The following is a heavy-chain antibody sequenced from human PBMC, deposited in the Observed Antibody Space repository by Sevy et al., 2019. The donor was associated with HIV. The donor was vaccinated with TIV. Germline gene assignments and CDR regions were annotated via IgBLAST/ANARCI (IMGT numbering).Heavy chain of an antibody. V-gene: IGHV3-23*01. J-gene: IGHJ4*02. CDR3: ARGYGSGSPPDY. D-gene: IGHD3-10*01. CDR1: GFIFNSYA. CDR2: ISGSGGST. Sequence: GGSLRLSCVASGFIFNSYAMNLVRQAPGKGLEWVSSISGSGGSTYYGDCAKGRFSISRDNFNNRVFLEMNTLRADDTAVYYCARGYGSGSPPDYWGQGTLVTVSS.